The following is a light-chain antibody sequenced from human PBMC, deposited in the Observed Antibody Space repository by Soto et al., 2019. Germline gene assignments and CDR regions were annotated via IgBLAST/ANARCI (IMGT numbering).Light chain of an antibody. J-gene: IGKJ4*01. V-gene: IGKV3-20*01. CDR1: QSVSSSY. Sequence: EIVLTQSPGTLSLSPGERATLSCRASQSVSSSYLAWYQQKPGQAPRLLIYGASSRATGIPERFSGSGSGTDFTLTISRLEPEDLAVYYCQQYGSSAAFGGGTKVEIK. CDR3: QQYGSSAA. CDR2: GAS.